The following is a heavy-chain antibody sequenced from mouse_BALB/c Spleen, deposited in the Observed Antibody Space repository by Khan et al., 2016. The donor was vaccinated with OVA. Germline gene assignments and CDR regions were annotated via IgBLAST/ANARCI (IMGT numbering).Heavy chain of an antibody. Sequence: EVQLQESGPGLVKPSQSLSLTCTVTGYSITSDYAWNWIRQFPGNKLEWMGYISYSGSTTYNPSLKSRISITRDTSKDQFFLQLKSVTSEDTATYYRASELGRYYAMDYWGQGTSVTVSS. V-gene: IGHV3-2*02. D-gene: IGHD4-1*01. CDR3: ASELGRYYAMDY. CDR2: ISYSGST. CDR1: GYSITSDYA. J-gene: IGHJ4*01.